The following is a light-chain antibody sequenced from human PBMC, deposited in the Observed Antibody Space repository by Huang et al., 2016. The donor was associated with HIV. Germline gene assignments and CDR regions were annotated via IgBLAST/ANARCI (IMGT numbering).Light chain of an antibody. CDR3: QQRSNWPPEFT. J-gene: IGKJ3*01. CDR2: DAS. CDR1: QSVNNY. V-gene: IGKV3-11*01. Sequence: EIVLTQSPATLSLSPGERATISCRASQSVNNYLAWYQQKPGQAPRLLIFDASSRATGVPARVSGSGSGTDFTLTISSLEPEDFAVYYCQQRSNWPPEFTFGPGTKVDIK.